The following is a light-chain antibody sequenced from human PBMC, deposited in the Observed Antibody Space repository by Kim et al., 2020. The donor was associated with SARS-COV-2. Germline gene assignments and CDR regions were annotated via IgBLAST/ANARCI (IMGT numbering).Light chain of an antibody. V-gene: IGLV3-21*04. J-gene: IGLJ3*02. CDR3: QVWDSRSDHWV. CDR1: NIGGES. Sequence: SYELTQSPSVSVAPGETARITCGGNNIGGESVHWYQQKPGQAPVVVMYYDSDRPSGIPERFSGSNSGNTATLTISRVEAGDEADYYCQVWDSRSDHWVFGGGTKLTVL. CDR2: YDS.